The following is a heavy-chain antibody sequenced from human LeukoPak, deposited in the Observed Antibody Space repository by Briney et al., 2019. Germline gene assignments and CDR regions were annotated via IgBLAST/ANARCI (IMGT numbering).Heavy chain of an antibody. CDR2: IVVGSGNT. J-gene: IGHJ4*02. CDR3: AAYCGGDCYSGGY. V-gene: IGHV1-58*01. D-gene: IGHD2-21*02. CDR1: GSTFTSSA. Sequence: SVKVSCKASGSTFTSSAVQWVRQARGQRLEWIGWIVVGSGNTNYVQKFQERVTITRDMSTSTAYMELSSLRSEDTAVYYCAAYCGGDCYSGGYWGQGTLVTVSS.